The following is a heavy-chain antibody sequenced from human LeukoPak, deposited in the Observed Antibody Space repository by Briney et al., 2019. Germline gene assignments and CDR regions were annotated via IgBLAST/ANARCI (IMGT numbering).Heavy chain of an antibody. CDR1: GYTFTGYY. V-gene: IGHV1-2*02. CDR3: ANDYYDSSGYRY. CDR2: INPNSGGT. D-gene: IGHD3-22*01. J-gene: IGHJ4*02. Sequence: GASVKVSCKXSGYTFTGYYMHWVRQAPGQGLEGMGWINPNSGGTNYAQKFQGRVTMTRDTSISTAYMELSRLRSDDTAVYYCANDYYDSSGYRYWGQGTLVTVSS.